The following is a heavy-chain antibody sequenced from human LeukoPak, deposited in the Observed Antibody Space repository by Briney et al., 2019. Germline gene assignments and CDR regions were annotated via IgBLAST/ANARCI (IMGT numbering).Heavy chain of an antibody. J-gene: IGHJ4*02. V-gene: IGHV3-11*06. Sequence: GGSLRLSCAASGFTFSDYYMSWIRQAPGKGLEWVSDISSSSSYTNYADSVKGRFTISRDNAKNSLYLQMNSLRAEDTAVYYCARPTMVPRLYYFDYWGQGTLVTVSS. CDR2: ISSSSSYT. D-gene: IGHD3-10*01. CDR1: GFTFSDYY. CDR3: ARPTMVPRLYYFDY.